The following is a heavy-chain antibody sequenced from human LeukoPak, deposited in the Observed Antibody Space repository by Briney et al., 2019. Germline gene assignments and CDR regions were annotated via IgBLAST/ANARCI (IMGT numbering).Heavy chain of an antibody. V-gene: IGHV3-21*04. CDR3: AREFAVAVDAFDI. Sequence: GGSLRLSCAASRFTFSSYSMNWVRQAPGKGLEWVSSISSSSSYIYYADSVKGRFTISRDNAKNSLYLQMNSLRAEDTALYYCAREFAVAVDAFDIWGQGTMVTVSS. J-gene: IGHJ3*02. D-gene: IGHD6-19*01. CDR2: ISSSSSYI. CDR1: RFTFSSYS.